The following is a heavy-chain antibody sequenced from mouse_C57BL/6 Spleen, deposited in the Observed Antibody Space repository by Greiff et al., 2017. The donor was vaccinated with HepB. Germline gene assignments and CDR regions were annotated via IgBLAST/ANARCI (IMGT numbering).Heavy chain of an antibody. CDR2: ISDGGSYT. CDR1: GFTFSSYA. J-gene: IGHJ2*01. V-gene: IGHV5-4*01. Sequence: EVMLVESGGGLVKPGGSLKLSCAASGFTFSSYAMSWVRQTPEKRLEWVATISDGGSYTYYPDNVKGRFTISRDNAKNNLYLQMSHLKSEDTAMYYCARDYSNYVYYFDYWGQGTTLTVSS. CDR3: ARDYSNYVYYFDY. D-gene: IGHD2-5*01.